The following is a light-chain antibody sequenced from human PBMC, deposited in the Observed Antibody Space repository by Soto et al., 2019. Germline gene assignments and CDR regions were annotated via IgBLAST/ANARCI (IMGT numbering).Light chain of an antibody. CDR2: GAS. V-gene: IGKV3-15*01. J-gene: IGKJ2*03. CDR1: QSFRNN. CDR3: QNYDSYKYG. Sequence: EIVMSQSPATLSVSPGERATLSCRASQSFRNNLAWYQQRPGQAPRLLIYGASTRASGIPARFTGGGSETDFTLTITSLQSEDFGVYYCQNYDSYKYGFRQGSKVDIX.